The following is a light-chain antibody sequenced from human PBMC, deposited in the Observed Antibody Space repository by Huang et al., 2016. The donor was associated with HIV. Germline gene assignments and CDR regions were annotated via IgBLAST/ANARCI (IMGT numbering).Light chain of an antibody. V-gene: IGKV3-15*01. CDR3: QQYNNWPPAT. CDR2: GAS. J-gene: IGKJ3*01. Sequence: IVMTQSPATLSVSPGERATLSCRASQSVSSNLAWYKQKPGQAPRLLIYGASTRATGIPARFSGSGSGTEFTLTISSLQSEDFAVYYCQQYNNWPPATFGPGTKVDIK. CDR1: QSVSSN.